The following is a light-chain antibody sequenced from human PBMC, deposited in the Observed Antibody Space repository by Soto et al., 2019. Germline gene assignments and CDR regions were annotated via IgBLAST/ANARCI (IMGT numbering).Light chain of an antibody. V-gene: IGLV2-23*01. CDR1: SSNVGRYNL. J-gene: IGLJ1*01. CDR2: EGS. CDR3: CSYAGGSSYV. Sequence: ALTQPASVSGSLGQSITISCTGSSSNVGRYNLVSWYQQHPGKAPKLMIYEGSQRPSGVSNRFSGSKSGNTASLTISGLQPDDEADYHCCSYAGGSSYVFGTGTKLTVL.